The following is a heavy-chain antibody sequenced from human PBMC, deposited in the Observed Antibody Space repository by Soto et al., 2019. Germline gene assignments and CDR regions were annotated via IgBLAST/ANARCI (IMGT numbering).Heavy chain of an antibody. CDR1: GFTFRSYG. D-gene: IGHD2-2*01. J-gene: IGHJ6*02. CDR3: ARDRLVPYGYGMDV. CDR2: IWFDGSKK. Sequence: QMQLVESGGGVVQPGRSLRLSCAASGFTFRSYGIHWVRQAPGKGLEWVALIWFDGSKKYYVDSVKGRFAVSRDNSKNTLYLQSISLRVEDTAVYYCARDRLVPYGYGMDVWGQATTVTVSS. V-gene: IGHV3-33*01.